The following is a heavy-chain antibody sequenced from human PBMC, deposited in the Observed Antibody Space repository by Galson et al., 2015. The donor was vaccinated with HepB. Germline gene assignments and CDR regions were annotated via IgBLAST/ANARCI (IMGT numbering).Heavy chain of an antibody. CDR1: GFTVSSTY. J-gene: IGHJ6*03. D-gene: IGHD5/OR15-5a*01. Sequence: SLRLSCAASGFTVSSTYMSWVRQAPGKGLEWVSIICSGGTTYYTDSVKGRFTISRDNSGNTLYLQMNSLRAEDTAVYYCARSLRYYFYYMDVWGKGTTVTVSS. V-gene: IGHV3-53*01. CDR2: ICSGGTT. CDR3: ARSLRYYFYYMDV.